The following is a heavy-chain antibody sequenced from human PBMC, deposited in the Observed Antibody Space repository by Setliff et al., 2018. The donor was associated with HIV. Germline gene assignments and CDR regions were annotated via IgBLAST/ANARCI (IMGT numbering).Heavy chain of an antibody. Sequence: PGGSLRLSCAASGFIVSGSYLSWVRQAPGKGLEWVSTIYSDGSTYHADSVKGRFTLSRDNSKNTLYLQMNSLTPEDTAGYYCARDPQYDSSGYYPADYWGQGTLVTVSS. CDR3: ARDPQYDSSGYYPADY. J-gene: IGHJ4*02. CDR1: GFIVSGSY. CDR2: IYSDGST. D-gene: IGHD3-22*01. V-gene: IGHV3-66*02.